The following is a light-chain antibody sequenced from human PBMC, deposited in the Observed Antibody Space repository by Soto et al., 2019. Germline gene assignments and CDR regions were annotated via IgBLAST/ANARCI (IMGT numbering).Light chain of an antibody. J-gene: IGKJ3*01. CDR2: AAS. CDR3: QQLSSYPLT. V-gene: IGKV1-9*01. Sequence: DIHLTQSPSFLSASVGDRVTITCRASQGISTYLAWYQQKPGKAPNLLIYAASTLQSGVPSRFTGSGSGTEFTLTISSLQPEDFAIYYCQQLSSYPLTFGPGTKVDVK. CDR1: QGISTY.